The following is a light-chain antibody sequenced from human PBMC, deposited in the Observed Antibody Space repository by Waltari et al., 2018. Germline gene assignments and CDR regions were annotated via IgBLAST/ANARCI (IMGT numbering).Light chain of an antibody. CDR3: QQYYSYPIT. Sequence: AIRMTQSPSSFSASTGDRVTINCRASQGISSYLAWYQQKPGKAPKLLIYAASTLQSGVPSRFSGSGSGTDFTLTISCLQSEDFATYYCQQYYSYPITFGQGTRLEIK. CDR2: AAS. CDR1: QGISSY. V-gene: IGKV1-8*01. J-gene: IGKJ5*01.